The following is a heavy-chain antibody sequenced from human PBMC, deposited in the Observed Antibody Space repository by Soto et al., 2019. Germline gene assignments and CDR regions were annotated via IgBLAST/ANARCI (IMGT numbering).Heavy chain of an antibody. V-gene: IGHV4-34*01. Sequence: PSETLSLTCAVYGGSFSGYYWSWIRQPPGKGLEWIGEINHSGSTNYNPSLKSRVTISVDTSKNQFSLKLSSVTAADTAVYYCARRTRSLRDKRYYGSGSVPPDVWGQGSTGTVS. CDR1: GGSFSGYY. CDR2: INHSGST. CDR3: ARRTRSLRDKRYYGSGSVPPDV. J-gene: IGHJ6*02. D-gene: IGHD3-10*01.